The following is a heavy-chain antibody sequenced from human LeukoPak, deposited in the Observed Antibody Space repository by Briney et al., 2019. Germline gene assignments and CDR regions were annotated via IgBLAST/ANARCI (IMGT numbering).Heavy chain of an antibody. CDR1: GGSISSYY. CDR3: ARGRALETGYSYGQTYWYFDL. CDR2: IYYSGST. V-gene: IGHV4-59*12. D-gene: IGHD5-18*01. Sequence: KPSETLSLTCTVSGGSISSYYWSWIRQPPGKGLEWIGYIYYSGSTNYNPSLKSRVTISVDTSKNQFSLKLSSVTAADTAVYYCARGRALETGYSYGQTYWYFDLWGRGTLVTVSS. J-gene: IGHJ2*01.